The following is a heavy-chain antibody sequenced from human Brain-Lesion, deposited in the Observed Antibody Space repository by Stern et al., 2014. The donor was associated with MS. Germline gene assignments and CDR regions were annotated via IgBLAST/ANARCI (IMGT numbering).Heavy chain of an antibody. CDR2: IFNSGST. CDR1: GGSISSGGYY. CDR3: ARGRVVPGFQYYATDV. J-gene: IGHJ6*02. V-gene: IGHV4-61*02. D-gene: IGHD2-2*01. Sequence: QVQLQESGPGLVKPSQTLSLSCTVSGGSISSGGYYWSWIRQPAGKGLEWIGRIFNSGSTSYTPSHKSRVTISIDTSKTQFSLRLNSMTAADTAVYYCARGRVVPGFQYYATDVWGQGTTVIVSS.